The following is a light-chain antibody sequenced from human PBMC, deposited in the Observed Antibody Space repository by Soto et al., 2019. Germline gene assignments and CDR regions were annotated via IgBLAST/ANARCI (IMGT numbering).Light chain of an antibody. J-gene: IGLJ1*01. Sequence: QSALTQPASVSGSPGQSITISCTGTSSDVGGYNYVSWYQQHPGKAPKLMIYEVSNRPSGVSNRFSGSKSGNTASLTISGLQAEDEADYYCSSYTSSITLVFGPGTKVTVL. CDR1: SSDVGGYNY. CDR3: SSYTSSITLV. V-gene: IGLV2-14*01. CDR2: EVS.